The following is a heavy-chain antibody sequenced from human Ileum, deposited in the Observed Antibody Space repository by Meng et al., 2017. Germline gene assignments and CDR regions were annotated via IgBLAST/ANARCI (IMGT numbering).Heavy chain of an antibody. Sequence: QVQMQELGPGLVKPSGPLALTCAVSGGSIITSEWWSWVRQPPGKGLEWIGEIHHSGSTNYNPSLKSRVTISVDKSKNQFSLKLNSVTAADTAVYYCAREWSGSYRHFDYWGQGTLVTVSS. CDR1: GGSIITSEW. CDR2: IHHSGST. V-gene: IGHV4-4*02. CDR3: AREWSGSYRHFDY. D-gene: IGHD1-26*01. J-gene: IGHJ4*02.